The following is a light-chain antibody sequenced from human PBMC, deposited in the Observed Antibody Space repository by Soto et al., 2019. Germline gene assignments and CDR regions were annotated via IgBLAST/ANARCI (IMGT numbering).Light chain of an antibody. CDR1: SSDVGGYNY. J-gene: IGLJ1*01. CDR2: DVS. Sequence: QSALIQPPSVSGSPGQSVTISCTGTSSDVGGYNYVSWYQQHPGKAPKLMIYDVSKRPSGVPDRFPGSKSGNTASLTISGLQAEDEADYYCCSYAGSYTFVFGTGTKVTVL. V-gene: IGLV2-11*01. CDR3: CSYAGSYTFV.